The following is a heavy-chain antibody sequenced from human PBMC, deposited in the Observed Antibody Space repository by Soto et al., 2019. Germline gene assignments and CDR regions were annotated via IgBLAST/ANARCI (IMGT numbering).Heavy chain of an antibody. CDR3: VSDRGYGHASVPYS. CDR2: ISYDGGLQ. CDR1: GFTFSSYG. J-gene: IGHJ4*02. D-gene: IGHD5-18*01. V-gene: IGHV3-30*03. Sequence: QAPPVESGGGVVQPGRSLRLSCAASGFTFSSYGMHWVRQAPGTGLDWVAVISYDGGLQHYADSVKGRFTISRDNSKNMVLLQMNSLRAEDTAVYYCVSDRGYGHASVPYSWGPGTLVSVSS.